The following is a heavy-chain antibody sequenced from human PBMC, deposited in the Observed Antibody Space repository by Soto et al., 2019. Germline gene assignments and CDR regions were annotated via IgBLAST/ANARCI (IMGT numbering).Heavy chain of an antibody. D-gene: IGHD1-26*01. CDR1: GYTFSDSA. Sequence: EVQLVESGGGLVQPGGSLKLSCAASGYTFSDSAMHWVRQASGKGLELVGRIRSKANSYATVYAASVKGRFTISRDDSKNTAYLQMNSLKTEDTAVYYCARLWSEREPNFDSWGQGTLVSVSS. CDR3: ARLWSEREPNFDS. CDR2: IRSKANSYAT. V-gene: IGHV3-73*02. J-gene: IGHJ4*02.